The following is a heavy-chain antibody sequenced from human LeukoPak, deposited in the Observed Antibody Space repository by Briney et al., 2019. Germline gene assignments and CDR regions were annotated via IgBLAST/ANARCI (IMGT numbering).Heavy chain of an antibody. CDR3: AREGAYCSGTDCFATTVDA. CDR2: VDLGGRR. Sequence: PSQTLSLTCNVSGYSISSGDYYWTWIRQPAGKGLEWIGRVDLGGRRIINKSLISRVTVSVDPSKNQFSLSLTSVTAADTATYYCAREGAYCSGTDCFATTVDAWGPGALVTVSS. D-gene: IGHD2-2*01. V-gene: IGHV4-61*02. CDR1: GYSISSGDYY. J-gene: IGHJ5*02.